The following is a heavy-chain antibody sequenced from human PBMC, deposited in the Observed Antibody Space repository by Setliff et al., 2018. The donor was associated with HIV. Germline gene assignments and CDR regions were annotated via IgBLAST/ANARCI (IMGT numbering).Heavy chain of an antibody. CDR3: ARGGGSNGYFFDS. D-gene: IGHD3-22*01. V-gene: IGHV1-69*11. CDR1: GDTFSNNA. CDR2: IIPLLDRT. Sequence: KVSCKASGDTFSNNAINWVRQAPGHGLEWMGKIIPLLDRTHYVQKFQGRVTFSADESTTTAYMELRSLKYEDAAVYYCARGGGSNGYFFDSWGRGTLVTVSS. J-gene: IGHJ4*02.